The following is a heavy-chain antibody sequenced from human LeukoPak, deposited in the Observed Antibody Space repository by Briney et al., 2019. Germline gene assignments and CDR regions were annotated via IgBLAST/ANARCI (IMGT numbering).Heavy chain of an antibody. CDR1: GGSISSYY. V-gene: IGHV4-59*01. D-gene: IGHD3-3*01. J-gene: IGHJ4*02. CDR2: IYYSGST. Sequence: SETLSLTCTVSGGSISSYYWSWIRQPPGKGLEWIGYIYYSGSTNYNPSLKSRVTISVDTSKNQFSLKLSSVTAADTAVYYCARDDFWSGPVDYWGQGTLVTVSS. CDR3: ARDDFWSGPVDY.